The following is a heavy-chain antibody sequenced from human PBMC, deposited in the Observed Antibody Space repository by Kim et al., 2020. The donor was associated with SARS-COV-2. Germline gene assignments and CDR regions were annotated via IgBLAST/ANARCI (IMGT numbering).Heavy chain of an antibody. V-gene: IGHV3-15*01. Sequence: GGSLRLSCAASGFTFSNARMSWVRQAPGKGLEWVGRIKRKSDGETTDYAAPVKGRFTISRDDSKNTLYLQMNSLKTEDTAVYYCTNATWSWGQGTLVTVS. J-gene: IGHJ5*02. D-gene: IGHD2-15*01. CDR1: GFTFSNAR. CDR3: TNATWS. CDR2: IKRKSDGETT.